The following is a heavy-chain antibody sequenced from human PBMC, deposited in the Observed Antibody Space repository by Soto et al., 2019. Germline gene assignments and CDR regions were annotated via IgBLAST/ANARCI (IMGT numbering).Heavy chain of an antibody. V-gene: IGHV3-64D*06. Sequence: GGSLRLSCSASGFIFSESTIYWVRQVPGKGLEAISAVSTSGRSTHYADSVKDRFTISRDNSKNTLFLQMGSLRPEDTAIYYCVKQAHGLDGVAFDYWGQGTQVTVSS. CDR1: GFIFSEST. CDR3: VKQAHGLDGVAFDY. CDR2: VSTSGRST. D-gene: IGHD2-15*01. J-gene: IGHJ4*02.